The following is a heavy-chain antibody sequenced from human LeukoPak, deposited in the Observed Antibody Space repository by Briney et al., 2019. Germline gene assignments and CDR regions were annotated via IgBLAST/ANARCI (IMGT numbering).Heavy chain of an antibody. V-gene: IGHV3-21*04. D-gene: IGHD3-10*01. Sequence: GGSLRLSCAASGFTFSSYSMNWVRQAPGKGLEWVSSTSSSGSYIYYADSLKGRFTISRDNSKNTLYLQINSLRAEDTAVYYCAKETASDFGGAVDYWGQGTLVTVSS. CDR3: AKETASDFGGAVDY. CDR1: GFTFSSYS. J-gene: IGHJ4*02. CDR2: TSSSGSYI.